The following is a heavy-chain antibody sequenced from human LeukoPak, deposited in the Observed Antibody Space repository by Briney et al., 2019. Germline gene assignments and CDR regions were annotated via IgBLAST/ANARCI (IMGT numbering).Heavy chain of an antibody. D-gene: IGHD1-20*01. Sequence: ASVRVSCKASGYTFTGHYMHWVRQAPGQGLEWMGWINPDGGGARLVPKFQGRVTMTRDTSITTAYMELSSLRSDDTAVYYCARDTSGHNSFDNWGQGTLVTVSS. CDR2: INPDGGGA. CDR3: ARDTSGHNSFDN. J-gene: IGHJ4*02. CDR1: GYTFTGHY. V-gene: IGHV1-2*02.